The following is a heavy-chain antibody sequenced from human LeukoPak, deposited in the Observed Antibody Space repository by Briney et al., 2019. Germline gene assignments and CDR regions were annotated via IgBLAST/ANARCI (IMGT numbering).Heavy chain of an antibody. CDR3: AKDGCSSTSCHYYYYYMDV. V-gene: IGHV3-23*01. J-gene: IGHJ6*03. CDR1: GFTFSSYA. CDR2: ISGSGGST. Sequence: GGSLRLSCAASGFTFSSYAMSWVRQAPGKGLEWVSAISGSGGSTYYADSVEGRFTISRDNSKNTLYLQMNSLRAEDTAVYYCAKDGCSSTSCHYYYYYMDVWGKGTTVTVSS. D-gene: IGHD2-2*01.